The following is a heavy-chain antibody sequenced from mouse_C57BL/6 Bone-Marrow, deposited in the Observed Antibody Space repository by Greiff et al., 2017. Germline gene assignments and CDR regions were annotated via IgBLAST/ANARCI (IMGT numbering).Heavy chain of an antibody. Sequence: QVQLQQSGPELVKPGASVKISCKASGYAFSSSWMNWVKQRPGKGLEWIGRIYPGDGDTNYNGKFKGKATLTADKSSSTAYMQLRRRTSEDSAVYFCARHYCSSYPYAMDYWGQGTSVTVSS. CDR3: ARHYCSSYPYAMDY. V-gene: IGHV1-82*01. J-gene: IGHJ4*01. CDR1: GYAFSSSW. CDR2: IYPGDGDT. D-gene: IGHD1-1*01.